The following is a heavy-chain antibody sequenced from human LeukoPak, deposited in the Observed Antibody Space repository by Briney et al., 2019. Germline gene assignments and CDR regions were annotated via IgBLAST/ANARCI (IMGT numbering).Heavy chain of an antibody. Sequence: QTGGSLRLSCAASGFTFSSYEMNWVRQAPGKGLEWVSYISSSGSTIYYADSVKGRFTISRDNARNSLYLQMNSLRAEDTAVYYCASGRQLGYWGQGTLVTVSS. CDR1: GFTFSSYE. CDR2: ISSSGSTI. CDR3: ASGRQLGY. J-gene: IGHJ4*02. V-gene: IGHV3-48*03. D-gene: IGHD6-13*01.